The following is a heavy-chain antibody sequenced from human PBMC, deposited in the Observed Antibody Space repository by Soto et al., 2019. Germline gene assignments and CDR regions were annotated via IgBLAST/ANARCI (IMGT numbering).Heavy chain of an antibody. Sequence: SGFTFSSYSMNWVRQAPGKGLEWVSYISDRGSRIYYADSVKGRFTISRDSAKNSLYLQMNSLRAEDTAVYYCAPQGVGATGYLYWGQGTLVTVSS. CDR3: APQGVGATGYLY. CDR2: ISDRGSRI. J-gene: IGHJ4*02. V-gene: IGHV3-48*01. CDR1: GFTFSSYS. D-gene: IGHD1-26*01.